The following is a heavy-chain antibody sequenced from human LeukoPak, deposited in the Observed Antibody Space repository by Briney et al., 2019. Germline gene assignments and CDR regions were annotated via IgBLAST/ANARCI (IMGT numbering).Heavy chain of an antibody. CDR2: IYSGGST. J-gene: IGHJ6*02. Sequence: GGSLRLSCAASGFTVSSNYMSWVRQAPGKGLDWVSVIYSGGSTYYADSVVGRFTISRDNSNNTLYLQMNSLRAEDTAVYYCARCEEFCSGGSCFSYYGMDVWGQGTTVTVSS. V-gene: IGHV3-53*01. CDR1: GFTVSSNY. D-gene: IGHD2-15*01. CDR3: ARCEEFCSGGSCFSYYGMDV.